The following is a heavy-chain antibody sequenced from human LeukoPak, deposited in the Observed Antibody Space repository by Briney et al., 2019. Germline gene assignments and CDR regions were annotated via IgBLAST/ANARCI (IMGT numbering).Heavy chain of an antibody. J-gene: IGHJ4*02. CDR3: ARASDSSGYYDLDY. CDR2: IFSRGSS. D-gene: IGHD3-22*01. Sequence: SETLSLTCSVSGGSISNYYWSWIRQPPGKGLEWIGYIFSRGSSNYSPSLKSRVTISVDTSKYQFSLKLSSVTAADTAVYYCARASDSSGYYDLDYWGQGTLVTVSS. CDR1: GGSISNYY. V-gene: IGHV4-59*01.